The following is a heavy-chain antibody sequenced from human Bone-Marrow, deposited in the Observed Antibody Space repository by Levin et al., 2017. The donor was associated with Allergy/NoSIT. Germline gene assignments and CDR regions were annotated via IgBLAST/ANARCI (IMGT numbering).Heavy chain of an antibody. V-gene: IGHV3-11*01. D-gene: IGHD3-10*01. J-gene: IGHJ4*02. CDR2: ISGDGDAV. CDR3: ARDRFLDFRGYADY. Sequence: LSLTCAASGFTFRDYHMSWIRQAPGKGLEWVSYISGDGDAVYYADSVRGRFTISRDNGKNSLFLQMNSLRVEDTALYYCARDRFLDFRGYADYWGQGALVTVSS. CDR1: GFTFRDYH.